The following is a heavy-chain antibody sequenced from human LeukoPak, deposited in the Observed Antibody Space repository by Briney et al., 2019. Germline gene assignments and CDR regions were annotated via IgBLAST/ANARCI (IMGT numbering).Heavy chain of an antibody. Sequence: GGSLKLSCAASGFTVITNDMTWFRQAPGKGPEWVSVLYSDGNTKYADSVQGRFTISRDNSKNTLYLEMNSLSPDDTAVYYCARGVEPLAANTLAYWGQGTLVTVSS. CDR3: ARGVEPLAANTLAY. J-gene: IGHJ4*02. CDR2: LYSDGNT. D-gene: IGHD1-14*01. V-gene: IGHV3-53*01. CDR1: GFTVITND.